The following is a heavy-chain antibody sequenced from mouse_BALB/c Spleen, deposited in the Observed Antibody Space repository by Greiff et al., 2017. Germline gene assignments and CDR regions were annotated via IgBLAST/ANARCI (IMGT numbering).Heavy chain of an antibody. D-gene: IGHD1-1*01. CDR2: IYPGNSDT. J-gene: IGHJ1*01. CDR3: TRMADYYGSSPGYFDV. CDR1: GYTFTSYW. V-gene: IGHV1-5*01. Sequence: EVKLQQSGTVLARPGASVKMSCKASGYTFTSYWMHWVKQRPGQGLEWIGAIYPGNSDTSYNQKFKGKAKLTAVTSTSTAYMELSSLTNEDSAVYYCTRMADYYGSSPGYFDVWGAGTTVTVSS.